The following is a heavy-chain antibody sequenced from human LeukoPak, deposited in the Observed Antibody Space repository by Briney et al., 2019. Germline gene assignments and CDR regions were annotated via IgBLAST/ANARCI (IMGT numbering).Heavy chain of an antibody. CDR3: GAGHPRVDY. CDR1: GYAFDYYG. V-gene: IGHV1-18*01. J-gene: IGHJ4*02. Sequence: ASGKVSCKASGYAFDYYGITWVRQAPGQGLEWVGWISLNNGNTHYTKYAQKFQGRVTLTADTSTATAYMELRGLRSDDTAVYYCGAGHPRVDYWGQGTLVTVSS. CDR2: ISLNNGNT.